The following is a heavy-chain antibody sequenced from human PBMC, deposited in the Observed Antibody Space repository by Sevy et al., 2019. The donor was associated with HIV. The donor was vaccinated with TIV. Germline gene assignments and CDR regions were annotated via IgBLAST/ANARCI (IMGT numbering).Heavy chain of an antibody. CDR3: ARGGYYDSSGYYYRF. CDR1: GGTFSSYA. Sequence: ASVKVSCKASGGTFSSYAISWVRQAPGQGLEWMGGIIPIFGTANYAQKFQGRVTITADESTSTAYMERSSLRSEDTAVYYCARGGYYDSSGYYYRFWGQGTLVTVSS. V-gene: IGHV1-69*13. CDR2: IIPIFGTA. J-gene: IGHJ4*02. D-gene: IGHD3-22*01.